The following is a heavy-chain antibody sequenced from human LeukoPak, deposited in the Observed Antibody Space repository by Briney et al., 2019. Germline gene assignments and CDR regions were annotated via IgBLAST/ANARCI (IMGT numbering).Heavy chain of an antibody. CDR1: CGSLSSGSYY. J-gene: IGHJ4*02. CDR2: IYYSGST. V-gene: IGHV4-61*01. Sequence: SETLSLTCTVSCGSLSSGSYYWSWIRQPPGKGLEWIGYIYYSGSTNYNPSLKSRVTISVDTSKNQFSLKLSSAPAADTGVYYCARVLGRTYYFDYWGQGTLVTVSS. D-gene: IGHD1-1*01. CDR3: ARVLGRTYYFDY.